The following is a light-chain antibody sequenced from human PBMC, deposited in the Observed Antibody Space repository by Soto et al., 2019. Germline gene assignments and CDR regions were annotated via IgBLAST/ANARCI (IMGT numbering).Light chain of an antibody. CDR1: SSNIGAGYD. CDR3: QSXDSSLSGLVV. V-gene: IGLV1-40*01. J-gene: IGLJ2*01. CDR2: GNS. Sequence: QSVLTQPPSVSGAPGQRVTISXTGSSSNIGAGYDVHWYQQLPGTAPKLLIYGNSNRPSGVPDRFSGSKSGTSASLAITGLXXXXXXXXXCQSXDSSLSGLVVFGGGTKLTVL.